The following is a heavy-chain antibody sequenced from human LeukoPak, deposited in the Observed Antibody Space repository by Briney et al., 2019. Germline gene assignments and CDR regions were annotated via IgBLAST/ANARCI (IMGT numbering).Heavy chain of an antibody. Sequence: GGSLRLSCIASGFPFSSYSMTWVRQAPGKVLEWLANIGRDGSERLYVDSVKGRFTIYRDNAKNSLYLKMNSLGDEDTAVYYCAAPKQNGNSGSRWYHDLWGRGTMVTVSS. V-gene: IGHV3-7*01. CDR3: AAPKQNGNSGSRWYHDL. CDR2: IGRDGSER. D-gene: IGHD4-23*01. J-gene: IGHJ2*01. CDR1: GFPFSSYS.